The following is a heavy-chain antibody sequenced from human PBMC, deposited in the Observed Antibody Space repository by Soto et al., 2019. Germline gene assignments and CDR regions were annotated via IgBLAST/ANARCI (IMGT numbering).Heavy chain of an antibody. CDR1: GFTFSSYA. CDR3: AKPPSLQYDFWSGHRF. Sequence: LRLSCAASGFTFSSYAMSWVRQAPGKGLEWVSAISGSGGSTYYADTVKGRFTISRDNSKNTLYLQMNSLRAEDTAVYYCAKPPSLQYDFWSGHRFWGQGTLVTVSS. V-gene: IGHV3-23*01. D-gene: IGHD3-3*01. J-gene: IGHJ4*02. CDR2: ISGSGGST.